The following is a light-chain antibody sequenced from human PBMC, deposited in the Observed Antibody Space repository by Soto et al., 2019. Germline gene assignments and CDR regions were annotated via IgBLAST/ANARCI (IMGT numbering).Light chain of an antibody. Sequence: DIQMTQSPSSLSASVGDRVTITCRASQGISNYLAWYQQIPGKVPKLLISAASTLQSGVPSRFSGSGSGTDFTVTISSLQLEDVATYYCQKYTNVPAFGGGTKVEIK. J-gene: IGKJ4*01. CDR3: QKYTNVPA. CDR1: QGISNY. V-gene: IGKV1-27*01. CDR2: AAS.